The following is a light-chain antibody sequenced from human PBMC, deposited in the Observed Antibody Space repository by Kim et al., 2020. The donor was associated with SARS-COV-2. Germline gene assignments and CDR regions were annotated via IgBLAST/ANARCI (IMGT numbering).Light chain of an antibody. Sequence: DIRMTQSPSTLSASVGDRVTITCRASENINNWLAWYQQKPGKAPKLLIYKSSNLESGVPSRFSGSGFGTEFTLTISSLQPDDFGSYYCLQYHWYWAFGQGTKVDIK. CDR3: LQYHWYWA. V-gene: IGKV1-5*03. CDR2: KSS. J-gene: IGKJ1*01. CDR1: ENINNW.